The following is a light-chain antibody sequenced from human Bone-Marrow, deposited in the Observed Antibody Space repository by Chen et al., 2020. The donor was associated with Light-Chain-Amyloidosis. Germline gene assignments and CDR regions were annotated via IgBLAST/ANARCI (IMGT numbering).Light chain of an antibody. CDR3: QVWDRSSDRPV. Sequence: SYVLTQPSPVSAAPGKTATIACGGNNIGSTSVHWYQQTPGQAPLLVVYDDSDRPSGIPERLSGSNSGNTATLTISRVEAGDEADYYCQVWDRSSDRPVFGGGTKLTVL. J-gene: IGLJ3*02. CDR2: DDS. CDR1: NIGSTS. V-gene: IGLV3-21*03.